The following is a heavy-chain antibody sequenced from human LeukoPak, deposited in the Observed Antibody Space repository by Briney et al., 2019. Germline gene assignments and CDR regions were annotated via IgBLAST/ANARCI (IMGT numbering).Heavy chain of an antibody. V-gene: IGHV4-39*01. J-gene: IGHJ4*02. Sequence: ASETLSLTCTVSGGSISNSYYYWGWTRQPPGEALEWIGSIYYSGSTYYNPSLKSRVTISVDTSKNQFSLKLSSVTAADTAVYYCARLEDGYNYFDYWGQGTLVTVSS. CDR2: IYYSGST. CDR1: GGSISNSYYY. D-gene: IGHD5-24*01. CDR3: ARLEDGYNYFDY.